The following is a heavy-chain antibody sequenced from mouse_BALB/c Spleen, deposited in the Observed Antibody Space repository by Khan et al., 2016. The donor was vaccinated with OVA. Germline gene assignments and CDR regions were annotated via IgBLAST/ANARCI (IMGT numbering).Heavy chain of an antibody. V-gene: IGHV9-4*02. CDR2: INTHSGVP. CDR3: ARGWAAYDRNDGGAMDY. CDR1: GYTFTTAG. J-gene: IGHJ4*01. D-gene: IGHD2-14*01. Sequence: QIQLVQSGPELKKPGETVRISCKASGYTFTTAGIQWVQKMPGKGLKWIGWINTHSGVPKYAEDFKGRFAFSLETSASTAYLQITNLKNEDTATYFCARGWAAYDRNDGGAMDYWGQGTSVTVSA.